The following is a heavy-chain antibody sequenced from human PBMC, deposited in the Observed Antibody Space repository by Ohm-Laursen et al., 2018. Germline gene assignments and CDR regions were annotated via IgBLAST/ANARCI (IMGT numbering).Heavy chain of an antibody. V-gene: IGHV4-59*11. CDR2: IDDNGNT. D-gene: IGHD1-26*01. J-gene: IGHJ4*02. Sequence: SETLSLTCTVSGDSISGRYWSWIRQPPGKGLEWIGNIDDNGNTNYNPSLKSRVTISEDRSKNQFSLKLRSVTAADTAVYYCAREVGATTAFDYWGQGTLVTVSS. CDR3: AREVGATTAFDY. CDR1: GDSISGRY.